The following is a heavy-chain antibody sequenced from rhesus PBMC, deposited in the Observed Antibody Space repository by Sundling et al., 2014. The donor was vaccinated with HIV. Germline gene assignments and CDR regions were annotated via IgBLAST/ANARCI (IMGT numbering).Heavy chain of an antibody. CDR3: AMGGTYYSDSGRLDY. Sequence: QVQLQESGPGLVKPSETLSLTCTVSVASISSYWWIWIRQPPGKGLEWIGEINGNSGSTKYNPSLKSRVNISRDTSKNQFSLKLSSVTAADTAVYYCAMGGTYYSDSGRLDYWGQGVLVTVSS. V-gene: IGHV4-80*01. CDR1: VASISSYW. CDR2: INGNSGST. D-gene: IGHD3-28*01. J-gene: IGHJ4*01.